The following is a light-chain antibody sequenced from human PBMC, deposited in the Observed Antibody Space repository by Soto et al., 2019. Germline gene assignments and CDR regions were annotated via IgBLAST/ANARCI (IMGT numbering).Light chain of an antibody. CDR3: HQYGNSLWT. Sequence: DIVLTQSPGTLYLSPGERATLSCRASQSVSSGYLAWYQQRPGQAPRLLIYGASTRATGIPDRFSGSGSGTDFTLTISSLEPEDFAVYYCHQYGNSLWTFGQGTKVDIK. CDR1: QSVSSGY. J-gene: IGKJ1*01. V-gene: IGKV3-20*01. CDR2: GAS.